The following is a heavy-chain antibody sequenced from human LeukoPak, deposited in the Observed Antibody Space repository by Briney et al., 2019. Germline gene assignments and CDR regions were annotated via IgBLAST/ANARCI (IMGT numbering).Heavy chain of an antibody. D-gene: IGHD6-6*01. CDR1: GGSISSNNYY. CDR2: GLYTGNT. Sequence: PSETLSLTCTVSGGSISSNNYYWGWIRQPPGKGLEWIGSGLYTGNTYSNPSLRSRVTISVDTSKNEFSLKMNSVTAADTAVYYCAREHRSSKYFDSWGQGALMIVSS. V-gene: IGHV4-39*02. CDR3: AREHRSSKYFDS. J-gene: IGHJ4*02.